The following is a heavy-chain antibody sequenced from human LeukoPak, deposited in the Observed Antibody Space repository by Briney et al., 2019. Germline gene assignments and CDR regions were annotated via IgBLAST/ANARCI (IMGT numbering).Heavy chain of an antibody. J-gene: IGHJ4*02. Sequence: GESLRLSCAASGFTFSSYAISWVRQAPGKGLEWLSGISISGGSTSYADSVKGRFTISRDNPRNTLYMEMNSLRVEDTAVYYCATMHPYYDGRGYWVQWGQGTLVTVSS. CDR3: ATMHPYYDGRGYWVQ. CDR2: ISISGGST. D-gene: IGHD3-22*01. V-gene: IGHV3-23*01. CDR1: GFTFSSYA.